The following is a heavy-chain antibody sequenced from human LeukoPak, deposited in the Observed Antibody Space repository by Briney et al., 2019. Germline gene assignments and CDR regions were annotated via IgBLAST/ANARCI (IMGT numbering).Heavy chain of an antibody. D-gene: IGHD3-22*01. Sequence: GGSLRLSCAASGFTFSTYSMNWVRQAPGKGLEWVLSISGSSIYIYYAESVKGRFTISRDNAKNSLYLQMNSLRAEDTAVYYCARDRPYYDSSGYYYDYWGQGTLVTVSS. CDR3: ARDRPYYDSSGYYYDY. V-gene: IGHV3-21*01. CDR2: ISGSSIYI. CDR1: GFTFSTYS. J-gene: IGHJ4*02.